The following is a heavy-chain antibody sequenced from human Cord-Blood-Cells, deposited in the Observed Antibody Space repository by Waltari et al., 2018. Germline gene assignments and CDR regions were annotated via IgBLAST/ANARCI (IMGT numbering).Heavy chain of an antibody. V-gene: IGHV4-34*01. Sequence: QVQLQQWGAGLLKPSETLSLTCAVHGGSFSGYYWIWIRQPPGKGLEWIGEINHSGSTNYNPSLKSRVTISVDTSKNQFSLKLSSVTAADTAVYYCASSRGYWYFDLWGRGTLVTVSS. J-gene: IGHJ2*01. CDR3: ASSRGYWYFDL. D-gene: IGHD5-12*01. CDR1: GGSFSGYY. CDR2: INHSGST.